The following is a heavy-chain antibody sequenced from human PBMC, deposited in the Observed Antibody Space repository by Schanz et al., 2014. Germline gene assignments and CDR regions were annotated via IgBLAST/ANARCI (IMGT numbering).Heavy chain of an antibody. CDR1: GFTFNSYA. Sequence: DVQLLESGGGLGQPGGSLRLSCAASGFTFNSYAMSWVRQAPGKGLEWVSTISASGGSTYYADSVKGRFTISRDNSKNILYLQMNSLRAEDTAVYYCAKARRKSNCSGGRRFHYSYYGMDVWGQGTTVTVSS. CDR3: AKARRKSNCSGGRRFHYSYYGMDV. V-gene: IGHV3-23*01. CDR2: ISASGGST. J-gene: IGHJ6*02. D-gene: IGHD2-15*01.